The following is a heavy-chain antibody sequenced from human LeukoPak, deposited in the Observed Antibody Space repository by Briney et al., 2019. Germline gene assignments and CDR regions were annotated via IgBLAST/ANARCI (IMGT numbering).Heavy chain of an antibody. Sequence: GGSLRLSCAASGFTFSDYYMSWIRQAPGKGLEWVSYVSSSSSYTNYADSVKGRFTISRDNAKNSLYLQMNSLRDDDTAVYYCARGRYYDSSGYFDYWGQGTLVTVSS. CDR3: ARGRYYDSSGYFDY. V-gene: IGHV3-11*06. D-gene: IGHD3-22*01. CDR1: GFTFSDYY. CDR2: VSSSSSYT. J-gene: IGHJ4*02.